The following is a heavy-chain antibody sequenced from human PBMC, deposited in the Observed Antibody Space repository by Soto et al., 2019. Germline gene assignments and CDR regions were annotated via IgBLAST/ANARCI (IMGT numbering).Heavy chain of an antibody. D-gene: IGHD4-17*01. V-gene: IGHV6-1*01. Sequence: QIQLQQSGPGLMKPSQTLSLTCVISGDSVSSTTTTWNWLRQSPSRGLEWLGRTFYRSRWYYDYAISVQSRVTISPDTSKNHLSLQVNSVTPEDTAVYYCVRDLVTNHLGGGGMAVWGQGTTVTVSS. CDR2: TFYRSRWYY. CDR3: VRDLVTNHLGGGGMAV. J-gene: IGHJ6*02. CDR1: GDSVSSTTTT.